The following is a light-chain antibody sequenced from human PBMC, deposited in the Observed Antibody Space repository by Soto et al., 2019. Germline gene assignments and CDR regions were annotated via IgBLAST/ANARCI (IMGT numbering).Light chain of an antibody. CDR2: DAS. V-gene: IGKV1-13*02. Sequence: AIQLTQSPSSLSASVGDRVTITCRASQGISSALAWYQQKPGKAPKLLIYDASSLEGGVPSRFSGSGSGTDFTLTISSLQPEDFATYYCQQFNSYPTWTFGQGTKVEIK. CDR3: QQFNSYPTWT. CDR1: QGISSA. J-gene: IGKJ1*01.